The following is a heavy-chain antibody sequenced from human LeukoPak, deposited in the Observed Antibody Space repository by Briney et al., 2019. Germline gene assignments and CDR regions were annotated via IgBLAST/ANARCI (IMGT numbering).Heavy chain of an antibody. D-gene: IGHD4-11*01. CDR1: GFTFNNFA. CDR3: AKASGDYLGPHRALDI. CDR2: LSGSGGIT. V-gene: IGHV3-23*01. Sequence: LSGRSLRLSCSASGFTFNNFAMLWVRQAPGKGLEWVSGLSGSGGITNYANSVKGRFSISRDNSKNTMSLQMNSLGVEDTALYFCAKASGDYLGPHRALDIWGQGTQVTVS. J-gene: IGHJ3*02.